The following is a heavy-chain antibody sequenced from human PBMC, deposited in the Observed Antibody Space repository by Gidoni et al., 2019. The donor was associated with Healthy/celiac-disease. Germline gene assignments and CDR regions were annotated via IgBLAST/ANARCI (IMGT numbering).Heavy chain of an antibody. J-gene: IGHJ3*02. CDR3: AHVRGPNDAFDI. V-gene: IGHV1-46*03. CDR1: GYTFTSYY. CDR2: INPSGGST. D-gene: IGHD3-10*01. Sequence: QVQLVQSGAEVKKPGASVKVSCKASGYTFTSYYMHWVRQAPGQGLEWMGIINPSGGSTSYAQKFQGRVTMTRNTSTSTVYMELSSLRSEDTAVYYCAHVRGPNDAFDIWGQGTMVTVSS.